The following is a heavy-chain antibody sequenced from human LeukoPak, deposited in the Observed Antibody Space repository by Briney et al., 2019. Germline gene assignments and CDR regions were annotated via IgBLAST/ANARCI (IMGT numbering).Heavy chain of an antibody. D-gene: IGHD2-2*01. J-gene: IGHJ4*02. CDR3: ARSYPDCSSTSCYFYFDY. V-gene: IGHV3-21*01. CDR1: GFTFSRNA. Sequence: PGGSLRLSCAASGFTFSRNAMNWVRQAPGKGLEWVSFISSSSNYIYYADSVKGRFTISRDNAKNSLYLQMNSLRAEDTAVYYCARSYPDCSSTSCYFYFDYWGQGTLVTVSS. CDR2: ISSSSNYI.